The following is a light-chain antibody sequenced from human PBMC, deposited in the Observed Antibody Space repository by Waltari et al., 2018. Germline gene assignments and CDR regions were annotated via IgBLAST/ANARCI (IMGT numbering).Light chain of an antibody. V-gene: IGLV3-21*03. CDR1: NIGSKS. CDR3: QVWDSSSDLDV. CDR2: DDS. J-gene: IGLJ3*02. Sequence: SYVLPQPPSVSVAPGKLARITCGGHNIGSKSVHWYQPKPGQAPVLVVYDDSDRPAGRPDRFSGFDAGNTATRAVCSVEADDESYYCCQVWDSSSDLDVFGGGSRLNVL.